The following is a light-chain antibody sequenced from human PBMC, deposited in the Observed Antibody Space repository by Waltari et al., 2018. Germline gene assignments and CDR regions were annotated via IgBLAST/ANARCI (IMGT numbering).Light chain of an antibody. Sequence: EIVMTQSPAILSVSPGEGATPSCRDSQSISSNLAWYQQKPCPAPRLLIYGASTRATGIPDKFTGSGSGIEFSLTISSLQPEDFAIYYCQQYSKWPPLTFGGGTRVEI. J-gene: IGKJ4*01. CDR1: QSISSN. V-gene: IGKV3-15*01. CDR2: GAS. CDR3: QQYSKWPPLT.